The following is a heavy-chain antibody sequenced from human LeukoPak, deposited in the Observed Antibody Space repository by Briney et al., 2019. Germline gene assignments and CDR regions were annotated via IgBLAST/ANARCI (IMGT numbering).Heavy chain of an antibody. CDR1: GGTFNSYT. D-gene: IGHD5-18*01. CDR3: ARALTNIQLWKDFDY. J-gene: IGHJ4*02. CDR2: IIPIFGTA. V-gene: IGHV1-69*05. Sequence: GASVKVSCKASGGTFNSYTITWVRGLEWMGGIIPIFGTAKYAQKFQGRVTNTTDESTSTAYMELSSLRSEDTAVYYCARALTNIQLWKDFDYWGQGTLVTVSS.